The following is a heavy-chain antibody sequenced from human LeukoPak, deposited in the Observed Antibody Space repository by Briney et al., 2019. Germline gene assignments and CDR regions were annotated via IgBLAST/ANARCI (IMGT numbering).Heavy chain of an antibody. Sequence: GGSLRLSCAASGLSFSASEMNWVRQAPGKALEGVSYIWISSGNTKYADSVKGRFTISGDNAKNSLYLQMNSLRVEDTAVSYCARDYKYAFDNWGQGTLVTVSS. CDR3: ARDYKYAFDN. CDR1: GLSFSASE. V-gene: IGHV3-48*01. CDR2: IWISSGNT. D-gene: IGHD5-24*01. J-gene: IGHJ4*02.